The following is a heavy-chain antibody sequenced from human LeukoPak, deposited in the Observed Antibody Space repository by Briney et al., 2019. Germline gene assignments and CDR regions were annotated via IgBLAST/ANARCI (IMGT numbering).Heavy chain of an antibody. Sequence: ASVKVSCKASGGTFSSYAISWVRQAPGQGLEWMGGIIPIFGTANYAQKFQGRVTITADESTSTAYMELSSLRSEDTAVYYCATRPIAAAGTYFDYWGQGTLVTVSS. CDR3: ATRPIAAAGTYFDY. D-gene: IGHD6-13*01. J-gene: IGHJ4*02. CDR2: IIPIFGTA. V-gene: IGHV1-69*13. CDR1: GGTFSSYA.